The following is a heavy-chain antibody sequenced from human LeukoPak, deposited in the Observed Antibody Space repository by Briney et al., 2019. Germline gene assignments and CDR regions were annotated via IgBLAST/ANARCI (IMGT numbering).Heavy chain of an antibody. CDR2: ISGSSGST. CDR1: GFTFSSYA. J-gene: IGHJ4*02. V-gene: IGHV3-23*01. Sequence: GGSLRLSCAASGFTFSSYAMSWVRQAPGKGLEWVSAISGSSGSTYYADSVKGRFTISRDNSKNTLYLQMNSLRAEDTAVYYCAKARYYYDSSGYYSYFDYWGQGTLVTVSS. D-gene: IGHD3-22*01. CDR3: AKARYYYDSSGYYSYFDY.